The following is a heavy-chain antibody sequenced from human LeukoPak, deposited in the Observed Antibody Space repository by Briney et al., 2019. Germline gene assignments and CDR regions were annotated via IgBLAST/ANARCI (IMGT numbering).Heavy chain of an antibody. V-gene: IGHV4-39*02. CDR2: IAYSGGT. CDR3: AREVEYYDSSGYRPHAFDI. D-gene: IGHD3-22*01. J-gene: IGHJ3*02. Sequence: GSLRLSCAGSGFTFSHFWMSWVRQAPGKGLEWFGSIAYSGGTAYNPSLRSRVTISVDTSKNQFSLKVNSVTAADTAVYYCAREVEYYDSSGYRPHAFDIWGQGTLVTVSA. CDR1: GFTFSHFW.